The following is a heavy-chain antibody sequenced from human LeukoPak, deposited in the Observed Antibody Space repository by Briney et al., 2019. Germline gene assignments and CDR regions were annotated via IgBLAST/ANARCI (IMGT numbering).Heavy chain of an antibody. Sequence: PGGSLRLSCAASGFTFSTYSMNWVRQSPGKGLEWVSFISSSNSYIYYGDSVKGRFTISRDNAKNTLYLQMNSLRAEDTAVYYCEAAARDAFDIWGQGTMVTVSS. V-gene: IGHV3-21*01. D-gene: IGHD2-15*01. J-gene: IGHJ3*02. CDR3: EAAARDAFDI. CDR1: GFTFSTYS. CDR2: ISSSNSYI.